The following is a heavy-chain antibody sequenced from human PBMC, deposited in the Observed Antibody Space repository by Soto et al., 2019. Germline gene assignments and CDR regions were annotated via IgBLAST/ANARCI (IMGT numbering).Heavy chain of an antibody. CDR2: LDGAGGST. D-gene: IGHD3-10*01. J-gene: IGHJ6*02. CDR3: TAPRDEYGSGVSWFTYGMDI. CDR1: GLTFSDYA. Sequence: GGSLRLSCLASGLTFSDYAMTWVRHVPGRGLEWVASLDGAGGSTYYADSVRGRFTISRDNSQNTLFLQMKRLTVDDTAIYYCTAPRDEYGSGVSWFTYGMDIWGQGTTVTVSS. V-gene: IGHV3-23*01.